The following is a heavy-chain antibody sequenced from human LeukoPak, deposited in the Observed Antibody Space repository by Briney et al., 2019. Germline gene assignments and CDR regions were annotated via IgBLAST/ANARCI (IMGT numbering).Heavy chain of an antibody. Sequence: PSETLSLTCTVSGGSISSSSYYWGWIRQPPGKGLEWIGSIYYSGSTYYNPSLKSQVTISVDTSKNQFSLKLSSVTAADTAVYYCASLYSSVWSGYYYYMDVWGKGTTVTVSS. D-gene: IGHD6-19*01. CDR1: GGSISSSSYY. V-gene: IGHV4-39*01. CDR3: ASLYSSVWSGYYYYMDV. J-gene: IGHJ6*03. CDR2: IYYSGST.